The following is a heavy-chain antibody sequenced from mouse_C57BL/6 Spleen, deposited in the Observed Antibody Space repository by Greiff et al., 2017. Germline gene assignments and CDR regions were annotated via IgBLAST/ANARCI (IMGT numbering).Heavy chain of an antibody. V-gene: IGHV14-4*01. CDR1: GFNIKDDY. J-gene: IGHJ2*01. D-gene: IGHD1-1*01. CDR2: IDPENGDT. Sequence: EVKVEESGAELVRPGASVKLSCTASGFNIKDDYMHWVKQRPEQGLEWIGWIDPENGDTEYASKFQGKATITADTSSNTAYLQLSSLTSEDTAVYYCTSITTVVFDYWGQGTTLTVSS. CDR3: TSITTVVFDY.